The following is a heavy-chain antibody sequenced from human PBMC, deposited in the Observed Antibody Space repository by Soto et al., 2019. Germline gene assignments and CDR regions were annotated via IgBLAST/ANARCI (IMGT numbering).Heavy chain of an antibody. V-gene: IGHV1-2*02. CDR1: GYTFTDYY. CDR3: AGRDRSGSFDY. D-gene: IGHD5-12*01. CDR2: INPKSGLT. Sequence: QVQLVQSGAEAKKPGASVKVSCKASGYTFTDYYIHWVRLAPGQGLDWMGWINPKSGLTSHAQNFRGRVTMTRDTSISTVYMELNRLTSDDRAIYYCAGRDRSGSFDYWGQGTQVTVSS. J-gene: IGHJ4*02.